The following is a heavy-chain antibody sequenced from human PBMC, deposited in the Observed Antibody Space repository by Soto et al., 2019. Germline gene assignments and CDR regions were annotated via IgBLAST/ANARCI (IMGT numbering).Heavy chain of an antibody. Sequence: SVKVSCKASGGTFSSYAISWVRQAPGQGLEWMGGIIPIFGTANYAQKFQGRVTITADESTSTAYMELSSLRSEDTAVYYCASSRRFLEWATGYWGQGTLVTVSS. CDR1: GGTFSSYA. D-gene: IGHD3-3*01. CDR3: ASSRRFLEWATGY. J-gene: IGHJ4*02. CDR2: IIPIFGTA. V-gene: IGHV1-69*13.